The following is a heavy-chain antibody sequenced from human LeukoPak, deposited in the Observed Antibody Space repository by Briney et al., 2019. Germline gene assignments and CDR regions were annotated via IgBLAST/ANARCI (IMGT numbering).Heavy chain of an antibody. D-gene: IGHD3-22*01. J-gene: IGHJ5*02. CDR2: IYYSGST. V-gene: IGHV4-39*07. CDR1: GGSISSSSYY. CDR3: ARGVVGYYYDSSGNLRTNWFDP. Sequence: SETLSLTCTVSGGSISSSSYYWGWIRQPPGKGLEWIGSIYYSGSTYYNPSLKSRVTISVDTSKNQFSLKLSSVTAADTAVYYCARGVVGYYYDSSGNLRTNWFDPWGQGTLVTVSS.